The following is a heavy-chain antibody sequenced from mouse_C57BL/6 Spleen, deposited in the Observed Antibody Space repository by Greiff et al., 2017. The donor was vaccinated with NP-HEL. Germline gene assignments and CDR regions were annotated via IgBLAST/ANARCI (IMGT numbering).Heavy chain of an antibody. J-gene: IGHJ2*01. V-gene: IGHV1-82*01. CDR1: GYAFSSSW. CDR3: ARGYYGSSWDFDY. Sequence: QVQLKESGPELVKPGASVKISCKASGYAFSSSWMNWVKQRPGKGLEWIGRIYPGDGDTNYNGKFKGKATLTADKSSSTAYMQLSSLTSEDSAVYFCARGYYGSSWDFDYWGQGTTLTVSS. CDR2: IYPGDGDT. D-gene: IGHD1-1*01.